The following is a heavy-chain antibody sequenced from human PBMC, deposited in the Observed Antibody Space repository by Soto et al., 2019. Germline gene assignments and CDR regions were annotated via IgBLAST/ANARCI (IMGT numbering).Heavy chain of an antibody. D-gene: IGHD2-15*01. J-gene: IGHJ6*02. Sequence: SETLSLTCTVSGGSVSSGSYYWSWIRQPPGKGLEWIGYIYYSGSTNYNPSLKSRVTISVDTSKNQFSLKLSSVTAADTAVYYCARDAGYCSGGSCYIPYYYYYGMDAWCQGTPVTVS. V-gene: IGHV4-61*01. CDR1: GGSVSSGSYY. CDR2: IYYSGST. CDR3: ARDAGYCSGGSCYIPYYYYYGMDA.